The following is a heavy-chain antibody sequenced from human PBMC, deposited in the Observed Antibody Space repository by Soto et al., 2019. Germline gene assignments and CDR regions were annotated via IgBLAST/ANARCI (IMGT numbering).Heavy chain of an antibody. Sequence: QVQLQESGPGLVKPSQTLSLTCTVSGGSISSGGYYWSWIRQHPGKGLEWVGYIYYSGSTYYNPSLKSRVTISVDTSKNQFSLKLSSVTAADTAVYYCARGKTYYYDSSGYYLDYWGQGTLVTVSS. J-gene: IGHJ4*02. V-gene: IGHV4-31*03. CDR3: ARGKTYYYDSSGYYLDY. D-gene: IGHD3-22*01. CDR1: GGSISSGGYY. CDR2: IYYSGST.